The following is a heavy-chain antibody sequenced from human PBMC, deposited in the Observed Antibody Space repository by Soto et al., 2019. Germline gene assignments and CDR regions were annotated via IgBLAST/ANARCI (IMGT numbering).Heavy chain of an antibody. Sequence: EVQLVESGGGLVQPGGSLRLSCAASGFTFNTYWMQWVRQAPGKGLVWVSRIKSDGSYTNYADSVKGRFTISRDNAKNTLFLQMNSLGAXXXXXXXXXXXXXXXFTYWGQGTLVTVSS. J-gene: IGHJ4*02. CDR1: GFTFNTYW. CDR2: IKSDGSYT. V-gene: IGHV3-74*01. CDR3: XXXXXXXFTY.